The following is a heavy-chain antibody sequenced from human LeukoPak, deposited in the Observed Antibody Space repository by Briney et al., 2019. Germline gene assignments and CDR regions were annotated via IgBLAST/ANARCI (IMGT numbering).Heavy chain of an antibody. Sequence: SQTLSLTCTLSGDSIATGGTYWTWIRQSPGKGLEWIGYIHHTGSTYFNPSLKGRVILSVDTSENHFSLKLTSATAADTAIYYCARDRHRSGHWYYDLWGRGILVTVS. V-gene: IGHV4-31*03. CDR1: GDSIATGGTY. CDR2: IHHTGST. J-gene: IGHJ2*01. CDR3: ARDRHRSGHWYYDL.